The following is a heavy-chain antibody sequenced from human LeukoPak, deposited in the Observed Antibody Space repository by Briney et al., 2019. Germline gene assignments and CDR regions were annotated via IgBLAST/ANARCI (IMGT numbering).Heavy chain of an antibody. CDR2: INPNSGGT. D-gene: IGHD5-18*01. V-gene: IGHV1-2*02. CDR1: GYTFTGYY. CDR3: ARAVYLHTAMTDY. J-gene: IGHJ4*02. Sequence: ASVKVSCKASGYTFTGYYMHWVRQAPGQGLGWMGWINPNSGGTNYAQKFQGRVTMTRDTSISTAYMELSRLRSDDTAVYYCARAVYLHTAMTDYWGQGTLVTVSS.